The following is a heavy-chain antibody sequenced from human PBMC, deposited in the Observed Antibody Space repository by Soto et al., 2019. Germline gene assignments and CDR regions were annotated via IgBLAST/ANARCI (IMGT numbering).Heavy chain of an antibody. CDR3: ARVHVMVVAGSTFDY. CDR2: IYHGGTT. J-gene: IGHJ4*01. CDR1: GCSISSGCY. Sequence: SEPLSLSWTVSGCSISSGCYWACIRQPPGKGPEWIASIYHGGTTFYNPSLKSRITISVDTSNNQFSLKLTSVTAADTAVYYCARVHVMVVAGSTFDYWGHGTLVTLSS. D-gene: IGHD6-19*01. V-gene: IGHV4-38-2*02.